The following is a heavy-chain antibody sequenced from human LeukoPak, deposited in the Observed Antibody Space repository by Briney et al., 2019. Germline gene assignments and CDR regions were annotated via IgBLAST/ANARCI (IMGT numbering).Heavy chain of an antibody. D-gene: IGHD5-24*01. CDR1: GGSISSGSYY. J-gene: IGHJ6*03. V-gene: IGHV4-61*02. Sequence: SETLSLTCTVSGGSISSGSYYWSWIRQPAGKGLEWIGRIYTSGSTNYNPSLKSRVTISVDTSKNQFSLNLSSVTAADTAVYYCAREGRDGYNFYYYMDVWGKGTTVTVSS. CDR2: IYTSGST. CDR3: AREGRDGYNFYYYMDV.